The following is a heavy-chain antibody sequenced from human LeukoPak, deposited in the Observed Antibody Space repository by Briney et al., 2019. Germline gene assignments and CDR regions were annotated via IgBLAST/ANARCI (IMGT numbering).Heavy chain of an antibody. CDR1: GGSISSHY. V-gene: IGHV4-59*11. J-gene: IGHJ4*02. Sequence: PSETLSLTCTVSGGSISSHYWSWIRQPPGKGLGWIGFIHYSGSASYNPSLKSRVTISVDTSKNQFSLKLSSVTAADTAVYYCARAYYDFWSGSYVDYWGQGILVTVSS. CDR2: IHYSGSA. D-gene: IGHD3-3*01. CDR3: ARAYYDFWSGSYVDY.